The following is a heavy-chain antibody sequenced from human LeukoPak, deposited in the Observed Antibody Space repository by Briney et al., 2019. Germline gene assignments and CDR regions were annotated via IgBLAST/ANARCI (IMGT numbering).Heavy chain of an antibody. J-gene: IGHJ4*02. V-gene: IGHV3-11*06. D-gene: IGHD6-13*01. CDR3: ARVGSIAAAGTPDY. CDR1: GLTFSDYY. Sequence: KPGGSLRLSCAPSGLTFSDYYMSWIRQAPGKGLEWVSYISSSGSHTMYADSVKGRFTISRDNAKNSLSLQVNSLRVDDTAVYYCARVGSIAAAGTPDYWGQGTLVTVSS. CDR2: ISSSGSHT.